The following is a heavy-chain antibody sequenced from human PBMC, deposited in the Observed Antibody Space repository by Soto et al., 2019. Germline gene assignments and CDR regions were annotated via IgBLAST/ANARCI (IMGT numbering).Heavy chain of an antibody. J-gene: IGHJ4*02. V-gene: IGHV5-51*01. Sequence: PGASLKISCEASGYTFTNYWIGWVRQMPGTGLEWMGIIYPRDSDTRYSPSFQDQVTMSVDKSIGTAYLQWSSLKATDTAMYYCVTHGGKIAASVGPRGFEDWGQGTRVGVGS. D-gene: IGHD6-13*01. CDR2: IYPRDSDT. CDR3: VTHGGKIAASVGPRGFED. CDR1: GYTFTNYW.